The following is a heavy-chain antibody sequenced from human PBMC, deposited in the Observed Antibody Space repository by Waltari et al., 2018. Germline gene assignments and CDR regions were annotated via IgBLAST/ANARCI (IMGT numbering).Heavy chain of an antibody. Sequence: QLQLQESGPGLVKPSETLSLTCSVSGDSVTSGSYYWGWIRQPPRKGLEWIGIMYYRGSSYSNPSRKSRVTISVDTSKNQCSLKLSSVAAADTAVYYCARAFGSGSYAWFDSWGQGTLVTVSS. CDR2: MYYRGSS. J-gene: IGHJ5*01. CDR1: GDSVTSGSYY. CDR3: ARAFGSGSYAWFDS. V-gene: IGHV4-39*01. D-gene: IGHD3-10*01.